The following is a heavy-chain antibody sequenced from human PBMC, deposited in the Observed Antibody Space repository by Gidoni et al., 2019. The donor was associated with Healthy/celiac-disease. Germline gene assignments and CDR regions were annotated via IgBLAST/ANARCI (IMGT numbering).Heavy chain of an antibody. V-gene: IGHV3-53*01. CDR2: IYSGGST. CDR1: GFTVSRNY. D-gene: IGHD6-19*01. Sequence: EVQLVESGGGLIQPGGSLRLSCAASGFTVSRNYMSWVRQAPGKGLEWVSVIYSGGSTYYADSVKGRFTISRDNSKNTLYLQMNSLRAEDTAVYYCARGVVDSSGWYVGWFYYYGMDVWGQGTTVTVSS. J-gene: IGHJ6*02. CDR3: ARGVVDSSGWYVGWFYYYGMDV.